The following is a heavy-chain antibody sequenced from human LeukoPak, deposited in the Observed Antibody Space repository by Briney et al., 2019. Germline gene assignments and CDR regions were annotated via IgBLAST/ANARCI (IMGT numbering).Heavy chain of an antibody. CDR1: GFTVRSNY. CDR2: IYSVGST. Sequence: GGSLRLSCAASGFTVRSNYMSWVRQAPGKGLEGVSVIYSVGSTYYADSVKGRFTISRDNSKNTLYLQMNSLRAEDTAVYYCARAVFGVVIILSYWGQGTLVTVSS. D-gene: IGHD3-3*01. V-gene: IGHV3-66*02. J-gene: IGHJ4*02. CDR3: ARAVFGVVIILSY.